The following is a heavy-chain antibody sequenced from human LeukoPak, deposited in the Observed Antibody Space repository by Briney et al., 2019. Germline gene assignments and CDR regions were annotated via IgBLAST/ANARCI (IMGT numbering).Heavy chain of an antibody. D-gene: IGHD2-8*01. CDR3: ARGVPRRYYGMDV. J-gene: IGHJ6*02. V-gene: IGHV4-59*08. CDR1: GGSISSYY. CDR2: IYYSGST. Sequence: SETLSLTCTVSGGSISSYYWSWIRQPPGKGLEWIGYIYYSGSTNYNPSLKSRVTISVDTSKNQFSLKLSSVTAADTAVHYCARGVPRRYYGMDVWGQGTTVTVSS.